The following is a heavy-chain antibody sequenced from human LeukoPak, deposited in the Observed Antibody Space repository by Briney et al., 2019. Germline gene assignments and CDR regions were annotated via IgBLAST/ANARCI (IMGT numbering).Heavy chain of an antibody. Sequence: PGGSLRLSCAASGFTFSSYGMSWVRQAPGKGLEWVSALSNTGGSTYYADSVKGRFTISRDNSKNTLYLQVNSLRAEDTAVYYCAKGRLGYDYWGQGTLVTVSS. CDR2: LSNTGGST. D-gene: IGHD3-9*01. J-gene: IGHJ4*02. CDR1: GFTFSSYG. CDR3: AKGRLGYDY. V-gene: IGHV3-23*01.